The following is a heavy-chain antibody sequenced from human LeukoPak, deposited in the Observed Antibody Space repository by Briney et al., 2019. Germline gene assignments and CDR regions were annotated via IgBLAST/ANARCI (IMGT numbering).Heavy chain of an antibody. D-gene: IGHD6-19*01. CDR2: IYHSGST. CDR1: GYSISSGYY. CDR3: ARETTLTGFASGLGFNY. J-gene: IGHJ4*02. Sequence: SETLSLTCTVSGYSISSGYYWGWIRQPPGKGLEWIGSIYHSGSTYYNPSLKSRAIISVDTSKNQFSLKLSSVTAADTAVYYCARETTLTGFASGLGFNYWGQGTLVTVSS. V-gene: IGHV4-38-2*02.